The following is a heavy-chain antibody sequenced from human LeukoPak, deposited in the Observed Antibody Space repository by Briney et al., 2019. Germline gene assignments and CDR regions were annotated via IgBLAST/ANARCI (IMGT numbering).Heavy chain of an antibody. CDR1: GGSISSYY. CDR2: IYYSGST. D-gene: IGHD3-22*01. CDR3: ARHAAYYYDSSGYYRGGYFDY. Sequence: SETLSLTCTASGGSISSYYWSWIRQPPGKGLEWIGYIYYSGSTNYNPSLKSRVTISVDTSKNQFSLKLSSVAAADTAVYYCARHAAYYYDSSGYYRGGYFDYWGQGTLVTVSS. J-gene: IGHJ4*02. V-gene: IGHV4-59*08.